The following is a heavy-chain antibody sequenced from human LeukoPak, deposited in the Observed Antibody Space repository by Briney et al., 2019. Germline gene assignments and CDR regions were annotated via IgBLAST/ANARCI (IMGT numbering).Heavy chain of an antibody. CDR1: GYTFTSYY. D-gene: IGHD2-8*02. J-gene: IGHJ4*02. Sequence: ASVKVSCKASGYTFTSYYMHWVRQAPGQGLEWMGITNSSGGSTSYAQKFQGRVTMTRDMSTSTVYMELSSLRSEDTAVYYCAGDDIVLIPGARPGYFAFWGQGTQVTVSS. CDR2: TNSSGGST. CDR3: AGDDIVLIPGARPGYFAF. V-gene: IGHV1-46*01.